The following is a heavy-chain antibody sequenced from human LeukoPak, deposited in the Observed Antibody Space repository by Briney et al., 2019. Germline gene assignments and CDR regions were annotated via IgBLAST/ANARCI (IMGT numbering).Heavy chain of an antibody. D-gene: IGHD1-1*01. J-gene: IGHJ3*02. V-gene: IGHV4-59*01. CDR1: GGSISSYY. Sequence: SETLSLTCTVSGGSISSYYWSWIRQPPGEGLEWIGYIYYSGSTNYNPSLKSRVTISVDTSKNQFSLKLSSVTAADTAVYYCARVTTRFHAFDIWGQGTMVTVSS. CDR3: ARVTTRFHAFDI. CDR2: IYYSGST.